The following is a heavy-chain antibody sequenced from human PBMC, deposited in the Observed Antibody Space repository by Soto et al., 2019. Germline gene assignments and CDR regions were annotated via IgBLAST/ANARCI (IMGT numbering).Heavy chain of an antibody. CDR3: VRGTPVIAYEFDC. V-gene: IGHV3-11*01. CDR1: GFTFSDYY. CDR2: ISSSGYTI. D-gene: IGHD4-17*01. Sequence: QVQLAESGGGLVKPEGSLRLSCAASGFTFSDYYLSWIRQAPGKGLEWISYISSSGYTIYYADSVKGRFTISRDNAKNSVYLQMNSLRVEDTAVYYCVRGTPVIAYEFDCWGQGTLVTVSS. J-gene: IGHJ4*02.